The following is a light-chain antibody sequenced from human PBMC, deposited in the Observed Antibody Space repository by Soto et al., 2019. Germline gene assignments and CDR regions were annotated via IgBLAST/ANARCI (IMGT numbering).Light chain of an antibody. CDR1: SSNIGADYD. J-gene: IGLJ3*02. CDR3: QSYDSSLSGSRV. V-gene: IGLV1-40*01. Sequence: QSVLTQPPSVSGAPGQRFTISCTGSSSNIGADYDVHWYQQLPATAPKLLLYSNNNRPSGVPERFSGSKSCTSASLAITGLQAEDEADYYCQSYDSSLSGSRVFGGGTKRTV. CDR2: SNN.